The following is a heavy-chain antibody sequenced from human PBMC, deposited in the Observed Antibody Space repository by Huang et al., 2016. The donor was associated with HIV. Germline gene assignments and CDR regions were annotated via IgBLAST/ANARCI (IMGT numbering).Heavy chain of an antibody. V-gene: IGHV3-74*02. Sequence: EVELAESGGGSVRPGQSLRLSCVGSGFIFSDYWMHWVRQIPGKGLMWVARSESEGSRTSYADSVKGRFTIYRDNAKNTVYLQMSSLRVDDTAVYYCVRAKEKGYDFWSGYRYWGQGVQVTVSS. CDR1: GFIFSDYW. D-gene: IGHD3-3*01. CDR2: SESEGSRT. J-gene: IGHJ4*01. CDR3: VRAKEKGYDFWSGYRY.